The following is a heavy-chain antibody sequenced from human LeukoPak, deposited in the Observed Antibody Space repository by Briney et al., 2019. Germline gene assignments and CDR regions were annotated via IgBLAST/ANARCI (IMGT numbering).Heavy chain of an antibody. J-gene: IGHJ6*03. D-gene: IGHD2-15*01. V-gene: IGHV4-59*01. Sequence: SETLSLTCPVSGGSISSYYWRWIRQPPGKGLEWIGYIYYSGSTNYNPSLKSRVTISVVTSKNQFSLKLSSVTAADTAVYYCARSVEGYCRGGSCYFYSYYMDVWGKGTTVTVSS. CDR3: ARSVEGYCRGGSCYFYSYYMDV. CDR1: GGSISSYY. CDR2: IYYSGST.